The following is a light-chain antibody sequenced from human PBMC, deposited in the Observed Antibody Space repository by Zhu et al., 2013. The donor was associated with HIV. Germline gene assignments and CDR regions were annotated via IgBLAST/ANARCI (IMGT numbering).Light chain of an antibody. CDR1: SSNIGAGYD. CDR3: QSYDNNLSGWV. V-gene: IGLV1-40*01. CDR2: DSK. J-gene: IGLJ3*02. Sequence: QSVLTQPPSVSAAPGQRVTISCTGGSSNIGAGYDVYWYQQIAGAAPKLLIYDSKNRSSGVPDRFSGSKSGASASLAITGLQAEDEADYYCQSYDNNLSGWVFGGGTKVTVL.